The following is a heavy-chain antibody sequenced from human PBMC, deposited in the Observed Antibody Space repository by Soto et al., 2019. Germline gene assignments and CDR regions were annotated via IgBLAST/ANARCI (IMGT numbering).Heavy chain of an antibody. Sequence: SETLSLTCTVSGGSVSSGTYYWSWIRQPPGKGLEWIGYIYYSGSTNYNPSLTSRVTISVDTSKNQFFLKLSSVTAADTAVYYCAKQATGGYSYGYYFDYWGQGILVTVSS. CDR2: IYYSGST. CDR3: AKQATGGYSYGYYFDY. CDR1: GGSVSSGTYY. V-gene: IGHV4-61*01. D-gene: IGHD5-18*01. J-gene: IGHJ4*02.